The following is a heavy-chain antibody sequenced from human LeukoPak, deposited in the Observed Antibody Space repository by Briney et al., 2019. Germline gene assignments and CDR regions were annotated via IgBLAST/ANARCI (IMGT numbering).Heavy chain of an antibody. CDR3: AREFGHNRWYFDY. J-gene: IGHJ4*02. CDR1: GFTFSSYA. V-gene: IGHV3-30-3*01. Sequence: GGSLRLSCAASGFTFSSYAMHWVRQAPGKGLEWVAVISYDGSNKYYADSVKGRFTISRDNSLNTLHLQMNSLRTEDTAVYYCAREFGHNRWYFDYWGQGALVTVSS. CDR2: ISYDGSNK. D-gene: IGHD5-24*01.